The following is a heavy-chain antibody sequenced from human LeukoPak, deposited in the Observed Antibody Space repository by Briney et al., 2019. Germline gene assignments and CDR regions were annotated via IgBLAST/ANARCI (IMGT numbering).Heavy chain of an antibody. CDR2: MNTNSGNT. Sequence: ASVKVSCKASGYTFTSYDINWVRQATGQGLEWMGWMNTNSGNTGYAQKFQGRVTMTRNTSISTAYMELSSLRSEDTAVYYCARGPTYYYGSGRRLDYYYMDVWGKGTTVTISS. CDR3: ARGPTYYYGSGRRLDYYYMDV. V-gene: IGHV1-8*01. CDR1: GYTFTSYD. J-gene: IGHJ6*03. D-gene: IGHD3-10*01.